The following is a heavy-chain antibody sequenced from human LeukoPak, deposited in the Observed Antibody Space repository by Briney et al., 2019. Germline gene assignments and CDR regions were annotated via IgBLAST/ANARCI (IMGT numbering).Heavy chain of an antibody. D-gene: IGHD5-24*01. Sequence: GGSLRLSCAASGFTVSSYDMTWVHQAPGKGLEWASSIGDGGGGTYADSVKGRFTISRDKSKNTLYLQMNSLRAEDTAIYYCAKTIPYWYFDLWGRGTLVTVSS. CDR3: AKTIPYWYFDL. J-gene: IGHJ2*01. CDR1: GFTVSSYD. V-gene: IGHV3-23*01. CDR2: IGDGGGGT.